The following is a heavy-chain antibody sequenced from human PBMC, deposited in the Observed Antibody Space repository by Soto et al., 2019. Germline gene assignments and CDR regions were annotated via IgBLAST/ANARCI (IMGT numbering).Heavy chain of an antibody. V-gene: IGHV3-30*03. CDR1: GFTFSSYG. CDR3: ATYGYCSTSSCFTTHYYHYYALDV. J-gene: IGHJ6*02. D-gene: IGHD2-2*03. CDR2: ISYDGSNK. Sequence: PGGSLRLSCAASGFTFSSYGMHWVRQAPGKGLEWVAVISYDGSNKYYADSVKGRFTISRDNSKNTLYLQMNSLRAEDTAVYYCATYGYCSTSSCFTTHYYHYYALDVWGQGTTVTVSS.